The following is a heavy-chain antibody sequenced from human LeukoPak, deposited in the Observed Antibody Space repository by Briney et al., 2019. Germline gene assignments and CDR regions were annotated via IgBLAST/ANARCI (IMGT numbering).Heavy chain of an antibody. J-gene: IGHJ4*02. D-gene: IGHD6-19*01. CDR2: ISWNSGSI. CDR1: GFIFNNYA. V-gene: IGHV3-9*01. CDR3: AKDNRRHYTSGPNPDSLH. Sequence: GGSLRPSCAGSGFIFNNYAMHWVRQPPGKGLEWVSGISWNSGSIDYADSVKGRFTISRDNAKNSLYLQMNSLRVEDTAFYYCAKDNRRHYTSGPNPDSLHWGQGALVTVSS.